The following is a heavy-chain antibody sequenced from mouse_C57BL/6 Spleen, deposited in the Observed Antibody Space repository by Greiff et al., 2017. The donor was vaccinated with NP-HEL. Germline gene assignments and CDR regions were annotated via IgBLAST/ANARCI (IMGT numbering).Heavy chain of an antibody. V-gene: IGHV14-4*01. D-gene: IGHD2-1*01. Sequence: VQLQQSGAELVRPGASVKLSCTASGFNIKDDYMHWVKQRPEQGLEWIGWIDPENGDTEYASKFQGKATITADTSSNTAYLQLSSLTSEDTAVYYCTTGGGNYYYAMDYWGQGTSVTVSS. CDR3: TTGGGNYYYAMDY. CDR1: GFNIKDDY. CDR2: IDPENGDT. J-gene: IGHJ4*01.